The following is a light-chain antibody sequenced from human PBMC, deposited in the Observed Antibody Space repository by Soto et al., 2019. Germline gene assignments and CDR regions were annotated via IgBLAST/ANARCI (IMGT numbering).Light chain of an antibody. CDR1: HSVSSSY. CDR3: QQYGGSPPYT. J-gene: IGKJ2*01. Sequence: EIVLTQSPGTLSLSPGERATLSCRASHSVSSSYLAWYQQKPGQGPRLLIYGASSRATGIPDRFSGSGSGTDFTLTISRLDPEDFAVYYCQQYGGSPPYTFGQGTKLEIK. CDR2: GAS. V-gene: IGKV3-20*01.